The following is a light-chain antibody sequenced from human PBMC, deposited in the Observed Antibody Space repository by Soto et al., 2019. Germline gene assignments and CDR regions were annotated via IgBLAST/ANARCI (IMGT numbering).Light chain of an antibody. V-gene: IGLV2-23*01. CDR1: SSDVGSYDL. Sequence: QSALTQPASVSGSRGQSITISCTGTSSDVGSYDLVSWYQQHPGKAPKLMIHEDTKRPSGVSNRFSGSKSGNTAFLTISGLQAEDEADYYCCSYAGSGTVVFGGGTQLTVL. CDR3: CSYAGSGTVV. J-gene: IGLJ2*01. CDR2: EDT.